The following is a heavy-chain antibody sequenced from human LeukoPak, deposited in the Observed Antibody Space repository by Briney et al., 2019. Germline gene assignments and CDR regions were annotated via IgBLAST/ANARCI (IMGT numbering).Heavy chain of an antibody. Sequence: GGSLRLSCAASGFTFSSYWMSWVRQAPGKGLEWVANIKQDGSEKYYVDSVKGRFTISRDNAKNSLYLQMNSLRAEDTAVYYCARGATDKKVGTFDIWGQGTMVTVSS. CDR1: GFTFSSYW. D-gene: IGHD2-2*01. CDR3: ARGATDKKVGTFDI. J-gene: IGHJ3*02. CDR2: IKQDGSEK. V-gene: IGHV3-7*03.